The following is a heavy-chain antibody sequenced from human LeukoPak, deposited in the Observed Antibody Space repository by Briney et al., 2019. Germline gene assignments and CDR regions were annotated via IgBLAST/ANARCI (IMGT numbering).Heavy chain of an antibody. Sequence: GGSLRLSCAASGFTFSSYAMHWVRQAPGKGLEYVSAISSNGGSTYYANSVKGRFTISRDNSKNTLYLQMGSLRAEDMAVYYCASARQWLDLDYWGQGTLVTVSS. CDR3: ASARQWLDLDY. CDR1: GFTFSSYA. V-gene: IGHV3-64*01. CDR2: ISSNGGST. D-gene: IGHD6-19*01. J-gene: IGHJ4*02.